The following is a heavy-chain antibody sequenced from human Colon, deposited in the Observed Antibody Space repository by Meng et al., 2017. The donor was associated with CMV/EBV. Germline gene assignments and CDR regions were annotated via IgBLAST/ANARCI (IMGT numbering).Heavy chain of an antibody. D-gene: IGHD6-13*01. CDR3: ARADIVGIPASDY. CDR1: GYPPTSYG. V-gene: IGHV1-18*01. CDR2: SNIYNGNA. J-gene: IGHJ4*02. Sequence: ASVKVSCKASGYPPTSYGIAWLRQAPGQGLEFMAWSNIYNGNAQYKENFKGRVIPISDTSTNTAYMELRGLLPADTAVYFCARADIVGIPASDYWGQGTLVTVSS.